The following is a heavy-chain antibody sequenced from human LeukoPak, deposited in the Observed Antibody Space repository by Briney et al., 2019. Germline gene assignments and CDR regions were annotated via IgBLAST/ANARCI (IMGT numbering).Heavy chain of an antibody. V-gene: IGHV4-4*07. D-gene: IGHD5-18*01. CDR2: IYATGST. CDR3: ARDHHIYSYTLKSMDV. CDR1: GDSISTYY. J-gene: IGHJ6*02. Sequence: SETLSLTCTVSGDSISTYYWSWIRQPAGKGLEWIGRIYATGSTNYSPSLKSRITMSVDTSKNQFSLKLSSVTAADTAIYYCARDHHIYSYTLKSMDVWGQGTTVTVSS.